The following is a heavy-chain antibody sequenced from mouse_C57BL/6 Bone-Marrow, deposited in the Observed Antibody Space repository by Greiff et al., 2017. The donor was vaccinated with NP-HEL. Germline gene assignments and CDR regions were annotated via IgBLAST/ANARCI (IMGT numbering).Heavy chain of an antibody. V-gene: IGHV1-82*01. CDR1: GYAFSSSW. Sequence: VQLQQSGPELVKPGASVKIPCKASGYAFSSSWMNWVKQRPGKGLEWIGRIYPGDGDTNYNGKFKGKATLTADKSSSTAYMQLSSLTSEDSAVYFCARDITTVAPFAYWGQGTLVTVSA. J-gene: IGHJ3*01. CDR2: IYPGDGDT. CDR3: ARDITTVAPFAY. D-gene: IGHD1-1*01.